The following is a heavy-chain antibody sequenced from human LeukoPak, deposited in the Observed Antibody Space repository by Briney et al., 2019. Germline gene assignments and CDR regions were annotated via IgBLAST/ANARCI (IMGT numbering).Heavy chain of an antibody. J-gene: IGHJ3*01. CDR1: GYRFTGYY. Sequence: ASVKVSCKASGYRFTGYYIHWVRQAPGQGLEWMAWINPISGGTNYAQNFQGRVTVTRDTSVSTAYMELRSLRSDDTAIYYCARDLYYYGSGSYYDVFDVWGQGTMVTVSS. D-gene: IGHD3-10*01. V-gene: IGHV1-2*02. CDR2: INPISGGT. CDR3: ARDLYYYGSGSYYDVFDV.